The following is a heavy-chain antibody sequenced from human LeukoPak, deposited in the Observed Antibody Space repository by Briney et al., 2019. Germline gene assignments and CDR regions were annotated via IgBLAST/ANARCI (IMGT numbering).Heavy chain of an antibody. Sequence: PGGSLRLSCAASGFTFSSYWMSWVRPAPGKGLEWVANIKQDGSEKYYVDSVKGRFTISRDNAKNSLYLQMNSLRAEDTAVYYCARERDGSSGYSDYWGQGTLVTVSS. CDR1: GFTFSSYW. V-gene: IGHV3-7*01. J-gene: IGHJ4*02. CDR2: IKQDGSEK. CDR3: ARERDGSSGYSDY. D-gene: IGHD6-19*01.